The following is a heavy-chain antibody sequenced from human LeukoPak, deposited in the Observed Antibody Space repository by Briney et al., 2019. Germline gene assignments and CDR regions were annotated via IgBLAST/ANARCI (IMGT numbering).Heavy chain of an antibody. J-gene: IGHJ4*02. V-gene: IGHV3-74*01. CDR1: EFTFSSYW. D-gene: IGHD3-10*01. CDR2: INSDGSIT. CDR3: AKVAKYYYGSETYYFFEH. Sequence: GGSLRLSCAASEFTFSSYWMHWVRQAPGKGLVWVSRINSDGSITTYADSVKGRFTISRDNAKNSLYLQMNSLRVEDTAVYYCAKVAKYYYGSETYYFFEHWGQGTPVTASS.